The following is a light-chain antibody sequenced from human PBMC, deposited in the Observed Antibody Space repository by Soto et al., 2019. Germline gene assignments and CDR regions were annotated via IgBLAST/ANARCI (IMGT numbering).Light chain of an antibody. V-gene: IGKV3-11*01. CDR1: QSVSSY. J-gene: IGKJ5*01. CDR2: DAS. CDR3: QQGSNWPPT. Sequence: EIVLTQSPATLSLSPGERATLSCRASQSVSSYLAWYQQKPGQAPRLLIYDASNRATGIPARFSGGGSGTDFALTISSLEPEDFAVYYCQQGSNWPPTFGQGKRLEIK.